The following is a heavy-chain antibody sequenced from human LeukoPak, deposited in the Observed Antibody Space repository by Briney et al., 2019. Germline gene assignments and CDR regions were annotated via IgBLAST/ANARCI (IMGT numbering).Heavy chain of an antibody. CDR3: AKALGLDSSGYYYGSFDP. J-gene: IGHJ5*02. D-gene: IGHD3-22*01. CDR1: GFTFSSYA. V-gene: IGHV3-23*01. Sequence: GGSLRLSCAASGFTFSSYAMSWVRQAPGKGLQWVSAIRGSGGSTYYADSVKGRFTISRDNSKNTLYLQMTSLRAEDTAVYYCAKALGLDSSGYYYGSFDPWGQGTLVTVSS. CDR2: IRGSGGST.